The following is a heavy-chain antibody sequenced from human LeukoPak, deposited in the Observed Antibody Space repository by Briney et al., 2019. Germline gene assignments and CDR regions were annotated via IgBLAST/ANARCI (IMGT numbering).Heavy chain of an antibody. V-gene: IGHV3-66*01. CDR1: GFTVSSNY. CDR3: ARDEYDYGSGSYYFDY. CDR2: IYSGGST. J-gene: IGHJ4*02. D-gene: IGHD3-10*01. Sequence: PGGSLRLSCAASGFTVSSNYMSWVRQAPGKGLEWVSVIYSGGSTYYADSVKGRFTISRDNSKNTLYLQMNSLSAEDTAVYYCARDEYDYGSGSYYFDYWGQGTLVTVSS.